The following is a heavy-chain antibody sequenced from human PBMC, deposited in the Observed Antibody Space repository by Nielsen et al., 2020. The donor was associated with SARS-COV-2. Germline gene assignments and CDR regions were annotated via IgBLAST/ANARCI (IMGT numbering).Heavy chain of an antibody. J-gene: IGHJ4*02. Sequence: SETLSLTCAVSGDSISSSNWWSWVRQPPGKGLEWIGSHYYGGSTYYNPSLKSRVTISVDTSKNQFSLRLTSVTAADTAVYYCARHRQWELLGIDYWGQGTLVTVSS. CDR1: GDSISSSNW. V-gene: IGHV4-39*01. CDR2: HYYGGST. D-gene: IGHD1-26*01. CDR3: ARHRQWELLGIDY.